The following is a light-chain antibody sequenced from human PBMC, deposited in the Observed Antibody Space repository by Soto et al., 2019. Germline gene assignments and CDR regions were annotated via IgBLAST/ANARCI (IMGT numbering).Light chain of an antibody. J-gene: IGLJ1*01. CDR3: SSFTSRFAFNYI. V-gene: IGLV2-14*01. CDR1: SSDVGGYNY. Sequence: QSALTQPASVSGSPGQSVTISCTGTSSDVGGYNYVSWYQQHPGKAPKLILYEVNNRPPGVSNRFSGSKSGNTASLTISGLQAEDDADYYCSSFTSRFAFNYIFGTANKVTVL. CDR2: EVN.